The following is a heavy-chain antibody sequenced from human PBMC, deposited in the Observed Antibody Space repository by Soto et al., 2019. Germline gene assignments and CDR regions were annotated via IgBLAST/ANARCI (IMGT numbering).Heavy chain of an antibody. CDR2: IRSKANSYAT. J-gene: IGHJ4*02. CDR3: TRQEWELLLR. D-gene: IGHD1-26*01. CDR1: GFTFSGSA. Sequence: GGSLRLSCAASGFTFSGSAMHWVRQASGKGLEWVGRIRSKANSYATAYAASVKGRFTISRDDSKNTAYLQMNSLKTEDTAVYYCTRQEWELLLRWGQGTLVTVSS. V-gene: IGHV3-73*01.